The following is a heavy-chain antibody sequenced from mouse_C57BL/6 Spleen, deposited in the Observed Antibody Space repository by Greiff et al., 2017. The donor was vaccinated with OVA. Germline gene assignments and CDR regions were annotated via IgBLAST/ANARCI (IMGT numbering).Heavy chain of an antibody. CDR3: ARDNYGSSHWYFDV. D-gene: IGHD1-1*01. V-gene: IGHV1-64*01. Sequence: QVQLQQSRAELVKPGASVKLSCKASGYTFTSYWMHWVKQRPGQGLEWIGMIHPNSGSTNYNEKFKSKATLTVDKSSSTAYMQLSSLTSEDSAVYYCARDNYGSSHWYFDVWGTGTTVTVSS. J-gene: IGHJ1*03. CDR1: GYTFTSYW. CDR2: IHPNSGST.